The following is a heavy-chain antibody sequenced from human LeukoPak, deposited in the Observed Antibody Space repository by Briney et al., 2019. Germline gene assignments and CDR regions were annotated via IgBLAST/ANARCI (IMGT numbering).Heavy chain of an antibody. V-gene: IGHV1-69*05. CDR1: GGTFSSYA. Sequence: SVKVSCKASGGTFSSYAISWVRQAPGQGLEWMGRIIPIFGTANYAQKFQGRVTITTDESTSTAYMELCSLRSEDTAVYYCARGIESISRSAFDIWGQGTMVTVSS. J-gene: IGHJ3*02. D-gene: IGHD3-3*01. CDR2: IIPIFGTA. CDR3: ARGIESISRSAFDI.